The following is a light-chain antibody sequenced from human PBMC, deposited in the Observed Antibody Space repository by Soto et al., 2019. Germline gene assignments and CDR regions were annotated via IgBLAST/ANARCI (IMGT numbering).Light chain of an antibody. J-gene: IGKJ2*02. Sequence: EIVLTQSPATLSLSPGERATLACRASQSVGSYLAWYQHKPGQAHRLLIHDASNRDTGIPAMFSDSGSGTDFTLTISRLEPEDSEVYYCQQRSNWPRGTFGQGPKLDIK. CDR3: QQRSNWPRGT. V-gene: IGKV3-11*01. CDR1: QSVGSY. CDR2: DAS.